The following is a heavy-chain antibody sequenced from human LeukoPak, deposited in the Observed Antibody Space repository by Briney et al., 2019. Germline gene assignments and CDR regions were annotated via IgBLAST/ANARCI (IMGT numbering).Heavy chain of an antibody. CDR2: INPTGCST. Sequence: ASVTVSCKASVYTVTSYYMHWVRQAPGQGLEWVGLINPTGCSTSYAQKFQGRVTMTRDMSTSTVYMELSSLRSEDTAVYYCARGEVWGMTILAFDIWGQGTMVTVSS. CDR1: VYTVTSYY. J-gene: IGHJ3*02. D-gene: IGHD3-16*01. V-gene: IGHV1-46*01. CDR3: ARGEVWGMTILAFDI.